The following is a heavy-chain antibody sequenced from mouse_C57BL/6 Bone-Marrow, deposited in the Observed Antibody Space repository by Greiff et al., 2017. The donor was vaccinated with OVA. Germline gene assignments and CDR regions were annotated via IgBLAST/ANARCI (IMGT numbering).Heavy chain of an antibody. D-gene: IGHD1-1*01. J-gene: IGHJ1*03. Sequence: VQLQQSGAELVRPGASVKLSCTASGFNIKDYYMHWVKQRPEQGLEWIGRIDPEDGDTDYAPKFQGKATMTAGTSSNTAYQQLISLTSEDTAVYYCTKGSYWYFDVWDTGTTVTVSS. CDR2: IDPEDGDT. CDR3: TKGSYWYFDV. V-gene: IGHV14-1*01. CDR1: GFNIKDYY.